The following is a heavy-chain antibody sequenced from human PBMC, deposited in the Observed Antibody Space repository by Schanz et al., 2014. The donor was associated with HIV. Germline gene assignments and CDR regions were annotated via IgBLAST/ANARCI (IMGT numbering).Heavy chain of an antibody. D-gene: IGHD3-22*01. CDR2: IIPLLDTT. V-gene: IGHV1-69*14. CDR3: ARKWFNWLDP. CDR1: GGTFSSYA. J-gene: IGHJ5*02. Sequence: QVQLVQSGAEVEKPGSSVKVSCKASGGTFSSYAISWVRQAPGQGLEWMGGIIPLLDTTNYAQKFQGRVTITADISTNTAYMELTSLRSEDTAVYFCARKWFNWLDPWGQGALVTVSS.